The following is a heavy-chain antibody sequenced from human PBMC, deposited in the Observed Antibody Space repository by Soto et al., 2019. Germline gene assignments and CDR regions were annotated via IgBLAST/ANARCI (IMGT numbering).Heavy chain of an antibody. J-gene: IGHJ6*02. D-gene: IGHD6-25*01. CDR1: GFTFSSYS. CDR3: ARMGSQRYYYYGMDV. CDR2: ISSSSSDI. Sequence: EVQLVESGGGLVKPGGSLRLSCAASGFTFSSYSMNWGRPAPGKGLEWVSSISSSSSDIYYADSVKGRFTISRDNAKNSLYLQMNSLRAEDTAVYYCARMGSQRYYYYGMDVWGQGTTVTVSS. V-gene: IGHV3-21*01.